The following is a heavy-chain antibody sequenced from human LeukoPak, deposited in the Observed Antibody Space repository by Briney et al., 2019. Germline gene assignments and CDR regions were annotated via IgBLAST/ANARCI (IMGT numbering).Heavy chain of an antibody. CDR2: INHSGST. Sequence: SETLSLTCAVYGGSFSGYYWSWIRQPPGKGLEWIGEINHSGSTNYNPSLKSRVTISVDTSKNQFSLKLSSVTAADTAVYYCARGRRDGYNLEYFDNWGQGTLVTVSS. V-gene: IGHV4-34*01. J-gene: IGHJ4*02. CDR3: ARGRRDGYNLEYFDN. CDR1: GGSFSGYY. D-gene: IGHD5-24*01.